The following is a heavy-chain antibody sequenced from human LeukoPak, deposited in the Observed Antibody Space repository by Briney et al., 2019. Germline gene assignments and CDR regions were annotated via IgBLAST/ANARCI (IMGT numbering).Heavy chain of an antibody. CDR2: ISSSSSYI. V-gene: IGHV3-21*01. Sequence: GGSLRLSCAASGFTFSSYSMNWVRQAPGKGLEWVSSISSSSSYIYYADSVKGRFTISRDNAKNSLYLQMNSLRAEGTAVYYCARTDRIVGATPDYWGQGTLVTVSS. D-gene: IGHD1-26*01. J-gene: IGHJ4*02. CDR1: GFTFSSYS. CDR3: ARTDRIVGATPDY.